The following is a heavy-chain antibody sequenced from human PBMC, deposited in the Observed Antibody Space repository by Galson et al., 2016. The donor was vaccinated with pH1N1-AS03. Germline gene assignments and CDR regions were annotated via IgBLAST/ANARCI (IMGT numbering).Heavy chain of an antibody. CDR2: LNTGTGDT. D-gene: IGHD6-19*01. V-gene: IGHV1-3*04. CDR3: AKVGIEISSGWYGRFDF. CDR1: GYSFISYA. J-gene: IGHJ4*02. Sequence: SVKASCKASGYSFISYAIHWVRQAPGQRPEWMGWLNTGTGDTIYSQKFKDRVTITRDTSASTAYMELSRLRSEDTAVYYCAKVGIEISSGWYGRFDFWGQGTLVTVSS.